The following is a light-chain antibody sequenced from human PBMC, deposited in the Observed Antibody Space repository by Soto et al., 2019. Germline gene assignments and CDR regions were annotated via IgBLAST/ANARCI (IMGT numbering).Light chain of an antibody. Sequence: EIVLTQSPGTLSLSPGEGATLSCRASQSVSSSYLAWYQQKPGQAPRLLIYGASNRATGIPDRLSGSGSGTDFTLTIRRLEPEDFAVYYCQQYGSSGTFGQGTKVDIK. CDR2: GAS. CDR3: QQYGSSGT. V-gene: IGKV3-20*01. CDR1: QSVSSSY. J-gene: IGKJ1*01.